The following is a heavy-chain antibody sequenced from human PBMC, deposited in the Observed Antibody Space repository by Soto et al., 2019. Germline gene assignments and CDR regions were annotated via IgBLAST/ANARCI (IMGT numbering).Heavy chain of an antibody. D-gene: IGHD2-8*02. J-gene: IGHJ4*02. V-gene: IGHV4-30-4*01. Sequence: SETLSLTCTVSGGSISSGDDYWSWIRQPPGKGLEWIGEINHSGSTNYNPSLKSRVTISVDTSKNQFSLKLTSVTAADTAVYYCARDKITGLFDYWGQGTLVTVSS. CDR1: GGSISSGDDY. CDR2: INHSGST. CDR3: ARDKITGLFDY.